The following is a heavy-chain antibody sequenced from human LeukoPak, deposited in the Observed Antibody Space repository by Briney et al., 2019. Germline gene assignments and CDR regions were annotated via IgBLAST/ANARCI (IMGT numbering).Heavy chain of an antibody. CDR2: MNPNSGNT. CDR3: ARWDYCSGGSCYSDY. Sequence: ASVKVSCKASGYTFTSYDINWVRQATGQGLAWMGWMNPNSGNTGYAQKFQGRVTMTRNTSISTAYMELSSLRSEDTAVYYCARWDYCSGGSCYSDYWGQGTLVTVSS. CDR1: GYTFTSYD. J-gene: IGHJ4*02. V-gene: IGHV1-8*01. D-gene: IGHD2-15*01.